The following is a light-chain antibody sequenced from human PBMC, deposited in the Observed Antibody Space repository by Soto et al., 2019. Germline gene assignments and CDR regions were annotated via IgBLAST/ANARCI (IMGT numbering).Light chain of an antibody. CDR2: EVT. J-gene: IGLJ2*01. CDR1: SSDVGGYNY. Sequence: QSVLTQPPSASGSPGQSVTISCTGTSSDVGGYNYVSWYQQHPGKAPKLVIYEVTQRPSGVPDRFSGSKSGTSASLTVSGLQAEDEADYYCATCENGLTGVVFGGGTKLTVL. V-gene: IGLV2-8*01. CDR3: ATCENGLTGVV.